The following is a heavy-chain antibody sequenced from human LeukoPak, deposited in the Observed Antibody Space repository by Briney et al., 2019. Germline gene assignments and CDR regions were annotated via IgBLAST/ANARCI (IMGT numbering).Heavy chain of an antibody. CDR2: IYTSGST. V-gene: IGHV4-4*07. J-gene: IGHJ5*02. CDR1: GVSISSYY. Sequence: SETLSLTCTVSGVSISSYYWSWIRQPAGKGLEWIGRIYTSGSTNYNPSLKSRVTMSVDTSKNQFSLKLSSVTAADTAVYYCARESLRYSSSWIPYNWFDPWGQGTLVTVSS. CDR3: ARESLRYSSSWIPYNWFDP. D-gene: IGHD6-6*01.